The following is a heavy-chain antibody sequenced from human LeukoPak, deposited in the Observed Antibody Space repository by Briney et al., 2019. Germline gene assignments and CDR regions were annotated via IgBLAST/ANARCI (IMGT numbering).Heavy chain of an antibody. CDR1: GYTFTGYY. CDR2: INPNSGGT. D-gene: IGHD2-15*01. J-gene: IGHJ6*03. Sequence: ASVKVSCKASGYTFTGYYMHWVRQAPGQGFEWMGWINPNSGGTNYAQKFQGRVTMTRDTSISTAYMELSRLRSDDTAVYYCARAGGYCSGGSCYSISHYYYYYMDVWGKGTTVTVSS. V-gene: IGHV1-2*02. CDR3: ARAGGYCSGGSCYSISHYYYYYMDV.